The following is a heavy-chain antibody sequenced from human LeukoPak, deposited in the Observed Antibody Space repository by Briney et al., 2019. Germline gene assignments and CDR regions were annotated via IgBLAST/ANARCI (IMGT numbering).Heavy chain of an antibody. J-gene: IGHJ4*02. CDR3: ARHLYFSGWLFFDY. Sequence: GGSLRLSCAASGFTFSSQGMHWVRQAPGKGLEWVAVILHDGSNIYYADSVKGRFTISRDNSKNTLYLQMNSLRAEDTAVYYCARHLYFSGWLFFDYWGQGTLVTVSS. V-gene: IGHV3-33*01. D-gene: IGHD6-19*01. CDR1: GFTFSSQG. CDR2: ILHDGSNI.